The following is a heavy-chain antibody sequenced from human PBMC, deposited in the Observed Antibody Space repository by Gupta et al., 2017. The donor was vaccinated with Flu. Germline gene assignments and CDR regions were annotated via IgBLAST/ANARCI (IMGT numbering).Heavy chain of an antibody. CDR2: IYSGGST. V-gene: IGHV3-66*02. J-gene: IGHJ4*02. CDR1: GFTVSSNY. D-gene: IGHD2-2*03. Sequence: EVQLVESGGGLVQPGGSLRLSCAASGFTVSSNYMSGFRQAPGKGLEWVSVIYSGGSTYYADSVKGRFTISRDNSKNTLYLQMNSLRAEDTAVYYCARDGFEGVDIVVVPGIWGQGTLVTVSS. CDR3: ARDGFEGVDIVVVPGI.